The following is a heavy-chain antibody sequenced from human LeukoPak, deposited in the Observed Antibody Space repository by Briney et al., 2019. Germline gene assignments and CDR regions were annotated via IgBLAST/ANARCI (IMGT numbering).Heavy chain of an antibody. Sequence: ASVKVSCKASGYTFTSYGISWVRQAPGQGLEWMGWISAYNGNTNYAQKLQGRVTMTTDTSTSTAYMELRSLRSDDTAVYYCARACSGGSCYVSYYYYGMDVWGQGTTLTVSS. CDR2: ISAYNGNT. CDR1: GYTFTSYG. D-gene: IGHD2-15*01. J-gene: IGHJ6*02. V-gene: IGHV1-18*01. CDR3: ARACSGGSCYVSYYYYGMDV.